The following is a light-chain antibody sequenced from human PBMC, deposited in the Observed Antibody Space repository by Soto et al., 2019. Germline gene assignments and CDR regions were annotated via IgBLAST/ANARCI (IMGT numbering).Light chain of an antibody. J-gene: IGLJ1*01. CDR2: STI. CDR3: LLYYGSAQRV. V-gene: IGLV7-43*01. CDR1: TGAVTNDYY. Sequence: QAFVTQEPSLTVSPGVTVTLACASSTGAVTNDYYPSWFQQRPGQPPRALIYSTINKHSWTPARFSGSLLGDKAALTVSGVQPEDEAVYYCLLYYGSAQRVFGTGTKV.